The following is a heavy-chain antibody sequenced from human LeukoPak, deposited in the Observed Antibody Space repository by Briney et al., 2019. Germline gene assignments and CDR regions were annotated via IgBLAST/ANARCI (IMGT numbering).Heavy chain of an antibody. D-gene: IGHD3-3*01. J-gene: IGHJ5*02. CDR2: IYYSGST. V-gene: IGHV4-39*01. CDR3: ARHGYDFWSGHNWFDP. Sequence: PSETLSLTRTVSGDSISSSSYYWGWIRQPPGKGLEWIGSIYYSGSTYYNPSLKSRVTISVDTSKNQFSLKLSSVTAADTAVYYCARHGYDFWSGHNWFDPWGQGTLVTVSS. CDR1: GDSISSSSYY.